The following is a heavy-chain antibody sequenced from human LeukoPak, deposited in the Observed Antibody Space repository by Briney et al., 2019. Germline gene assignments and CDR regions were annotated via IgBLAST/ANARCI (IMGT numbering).Heavy chain of an antibody. CDR2: IYTSGT. CDR1: GDSVSDYY. J-gene: IGHJ3*01. Sequence: SETLSHTCDVSGDSVSDYYWSWIRQPAGKGLEWVGLIYTSGTVYKPPLRRQVTMSVDPSKNQVSLRLTSVTAADTALYYCARGKYDILTGLTSAFDVWGLGKMVTVSS. CDR3: ARGKYDILTGLTSAFDV. V-gene: IGHV4-4*07. D-gene: IGHD3-9*01.